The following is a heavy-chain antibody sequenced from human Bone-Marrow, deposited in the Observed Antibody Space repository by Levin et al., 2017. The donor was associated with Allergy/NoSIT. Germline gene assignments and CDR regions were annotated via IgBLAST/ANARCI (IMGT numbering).Heavy chain of an antibody. D-gene: IGHD6-13*01. CDR1: GFTFGSYG. Sequence: GGSLRLSCAASGFTFGSYGMHWVRQAPGKGLEWVAYTWYDGSMKYYLHSVKGRFTISRDNSNNTLHLQMNNLRAEDTAVYFCARDSHISSQLDYWGQGTLVSVSS. J-gene: IGHJ4*02. V-gene: IGHV3-33*01. CDR2: TWYDGSMK. CDR3: ARDSHISSQLDY.